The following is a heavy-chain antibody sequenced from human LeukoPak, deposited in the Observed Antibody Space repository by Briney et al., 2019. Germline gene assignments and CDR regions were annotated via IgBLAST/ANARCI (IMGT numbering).Heavy chain of an antibody. J-gene: IGHJ6*02. Sequence: ASVKVSCKASGYTFTGYYMHWVRQAPGQGLEWMGWINPNSGGTNYAQKFRDRVTMTRDTSISTAYMELSRLRSDDTAVYYCAIDFWSGYGMDVWGQGTTVTVSS. CDR1: GYTFTGYY. CDR2: INPNSGGT. CDR3: AIDFWSGYGMDV. V-gene: IGHV1-2*02. D-gene: IGHD3-3*01.